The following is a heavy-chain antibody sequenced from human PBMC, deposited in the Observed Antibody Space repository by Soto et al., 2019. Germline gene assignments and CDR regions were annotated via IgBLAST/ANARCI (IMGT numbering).Heavy chain of an antibody. D-gene: IGHD6-19*01. Sequence: QVQLQESGPGLVKPSGTLSLTCAVSGGSFSSSNWWSWVRQPPGKGLEWIGEIYHSWSTNYNPSLKSRVTITVDKSKNQYSPKLISVTAADTAVYYCARVAVAGTRVDYWGQGTLVTVSS. V-gene: IGHV4-4*02. J-gene: IGHJ4*02. CDR3: ARVAVAGTRVDY. CDR2: IYHSWST. CDR1: GGSFSSSNW.